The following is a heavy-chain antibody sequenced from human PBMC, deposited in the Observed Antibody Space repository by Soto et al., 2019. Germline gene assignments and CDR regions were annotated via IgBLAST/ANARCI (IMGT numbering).Heavy chain of an antibody. CDR1: GGSISSYY. J-gene: IGHJ6*03. Sequence: SETLSLTCTVSGGSISSYYWIWIRQPPGKGLEWIGYIYYSGSTNYNPSLKSRVTISVDTSKNQFSLKLSSVTAADTAVYYCARDLRYMNVWGKGTTVTVSS. CDR3: ARDLRYMNV. V-gene: IGHV4-59*01. CDR2: IYYSGST.